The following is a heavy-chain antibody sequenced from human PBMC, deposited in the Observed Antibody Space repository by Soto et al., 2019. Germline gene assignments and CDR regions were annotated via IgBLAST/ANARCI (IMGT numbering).Heavy chain of an antibody. CDR1: GFTFGNYA. CDR2: ISGSGGHT. CDR3: AKDPLVDTATGVDY. Sequence: SGGSLRLSCAASGFTFGNYAMSWVRQAPGKGLEWVSTISGSGGHTYYADSVKGRLTISRDNSKNTLYLQMNSLRAEDTAVYYCAKDPLVDTATGVDYWGQGTLVTVSS. V-gene: IGHV3-23*01. J-gene: IGHJ4*02. D-gene: IGHD2-21*02.